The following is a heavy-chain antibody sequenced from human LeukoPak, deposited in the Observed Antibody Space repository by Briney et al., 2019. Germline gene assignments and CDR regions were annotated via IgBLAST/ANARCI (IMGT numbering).Heavy chain of an antibody. D-gene: IGHD6-19*01. CDR3: ARDGSSGWYHY. J-gene: IGHJ4*02. CDR1: GFTFSSYW. V-gene: IGHV3-7*01. Sequence: GGSLRLSCAASGFTFSSYWMSWVRQAPGRGLEWVANIKQDGSEKYYVDSVKGRFTISRDNAKNSLYLQMNSLRAEDTAVYYCARDGSSGWYHYWGQGTLVTVSS. CDR2: IKQDGSEK.